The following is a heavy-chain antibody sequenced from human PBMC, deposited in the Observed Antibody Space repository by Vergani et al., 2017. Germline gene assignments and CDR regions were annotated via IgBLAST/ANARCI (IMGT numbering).Heavy chain of an antibody. Sequence: EVQLVESGGGLVQPGGSLRLSCAASGFTFSSYSMNWVRQAPGKGLEWVSYISSSSSTIYYADSVKGRFTISRDNAKNSLYLQMNSLRAEDTAVYYCARDSPLDNYYDSSGHPPGGYWVQGTLVTVSS. CDR2: ISSSSSTI. CDR3: ARDSPLDNYYDSSGHPPGGY. CDR1: GFTFSSYS. D-gene: IGHD3-22*01. J-gene: IGHJ4*02. V-gene: IGHV3-48*01.